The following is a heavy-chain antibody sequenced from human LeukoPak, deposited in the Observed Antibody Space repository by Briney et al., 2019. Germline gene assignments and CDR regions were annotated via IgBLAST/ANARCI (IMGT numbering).Heavy chain of an antibody. CDR1: GGSISSYY. D-gene: IGHD3-9*01. Sequence: SETLSLTCTVSGGSISSYYWSWIRQPAGKGLEWIGRIYTSGSTNYNPSLKSRVTMSVDTSKNQFSLKLSSVTAADTAVYYCARDRDWSGDEDAFDIWGQGTMVTVSS. CDR3: ARDRDWSGDEDAFDI. V-gene: IGHV4-4*07. CDR2: IYTSGST. J-gene: IGHJ3*02.